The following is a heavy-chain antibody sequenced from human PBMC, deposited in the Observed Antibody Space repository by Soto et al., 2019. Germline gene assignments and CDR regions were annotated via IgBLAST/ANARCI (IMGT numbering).Heavy chain of an antibody. V-gene: IGHV6-1*01. CDR2: TYYRSKWYN. J-gene: IGHJ4*02. D-gene: IGHD6-13*01. CDR1: EDSVSSNSAA. CDR3: ARDKPGGIAAAGTIGDFDY. Sequence: QSQTLSLTCAISEDSVSSNSAAWNWIRQSPSRGLEWLGRTYYRSKWYNDYAVSVKSRITINPDTSKNQFSLQLNSVTPEDTAVYYCARDKPGGIAAAGTIGDFDYWGQGTLVTVSS.